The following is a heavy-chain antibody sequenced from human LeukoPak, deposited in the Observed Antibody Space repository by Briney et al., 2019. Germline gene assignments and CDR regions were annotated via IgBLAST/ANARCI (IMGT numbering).Heavy chain of an antibody. CDR3: ARGQQPPDVFFDY. CDR2: IKQDGSEK. V-gene: IGHV3-7*01. CDR1: GFTFSSYE. D-gene: IGHD6-13*01. J-gene: IGHJ4*02. Sequence: GGSLPLSCAASGFTFSSYEMNWVRQAPGKGLEWVANIKQDGSEKYYVDSVKGRFTISRDNAKNSLYLQMNSLRAEDTAVYYCARGQQPPDVFFDYWGQGTLVTVSS.